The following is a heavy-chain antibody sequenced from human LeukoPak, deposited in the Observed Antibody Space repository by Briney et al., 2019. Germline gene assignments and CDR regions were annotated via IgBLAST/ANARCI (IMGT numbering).Heavy chain of an antibody. CDR3: ARVAEYYDFWSGSEGWFDP. Sequence: ASVKVSCKASGYTFTSYAMNRVRQDPGQGLEWMGWINTNTGNPTYAQGFTGRFVFSLDTSVSTAYLQISSLKAEDTAVYYCARVAEYYDFWSGSEGWFDPWGQGTLVTVSS. J-gene: IGHJ5*02. V-gene: IGHV7-4-1*02. D-gene: IGHD3-3*01. CDR2: INTNTGNP. CDR1: GYTFTSYA.